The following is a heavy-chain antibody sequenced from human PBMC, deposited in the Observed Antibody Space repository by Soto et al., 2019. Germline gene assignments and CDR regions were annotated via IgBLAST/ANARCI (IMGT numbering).Heavy chain of an antibody. CDR3: ARGGVDLIRGVTGKRTWLDP. Sequence: QVQLQQWGEGLLKPSETLSLTCAVYGGSFSAYSWNWIRQPPGQGLEWIGEINRSGSTTYNPSLKSRVTIAVDSSKNQFSQKLTSVTAADTAVYYCARGGVDLIRGVTGKRTWLDPWGHGTRVTVSS. CDR2: INRSGST. J-gene: IGHJ5*02. D-gene: IGHD3-10*01. CDR1: GGSFSAYS. V-gene: IGHV4-34*01.